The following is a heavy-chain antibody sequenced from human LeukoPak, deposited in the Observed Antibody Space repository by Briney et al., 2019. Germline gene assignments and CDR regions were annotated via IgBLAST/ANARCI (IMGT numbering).Heavy chain of an antibody. Sequence: PSETLSLXCTVSGGSISSYYWSWIRRPPGKGLGWIGYIYYSGSTNYNPSLKSRVTISVDTSKNQFSLKLSSVTAADTAVYYCARYSSGWYYFDYWGQGTLVTVSS. V-gene: IGHV4-59*01. CDR1: GGSISSYY. CDR2: IYYSGST. J-gene: IGHJ4*02. D-gene: IGHD6-19*01. CDR3: ARYSSGWYYFDY.